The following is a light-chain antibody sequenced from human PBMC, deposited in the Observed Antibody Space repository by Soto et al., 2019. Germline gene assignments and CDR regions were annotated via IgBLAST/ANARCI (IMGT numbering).Light chain of an antibody. CDR3: QQYGNSPV. V-gene: IGKV3-20*01. J-gene: IGKJ3*01. CDR1: QSVSSSF. CDR2: ATS. Sequence: EIVLTQSPGTLSLSPGERATLSCRASQSVSSSFLAWYQQKPGQAPRLLIYATSSRATGIPDRFSGSGSGTVFTLTISRLEPEDFALYYCQQYGNSPVFGPGTKVDIK.